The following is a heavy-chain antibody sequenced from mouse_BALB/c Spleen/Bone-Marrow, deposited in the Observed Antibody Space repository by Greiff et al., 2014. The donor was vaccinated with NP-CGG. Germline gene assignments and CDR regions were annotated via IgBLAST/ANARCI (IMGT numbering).Heavy chain of an antibody. J-gene: IGHJ4*01. Sequence: EVKLMESGPDRVKPGASVKISCKASGYSFTGYYIHWVKQSHGKSLEWIGRISPNNGNTDYNQKFKGKAIFIVDKSSSTAYMELRSLTSEDSAVYYCTRGPTTVVAYYYAINYWGQGTSVTVSS. CDR3: TRGPTTVVAYYYAINY. D-gene: IGHD1-1*01. CDR2: ISPNNGNT. V-gene: IGHV1-34*01. CDR1: GYSFTGYY.